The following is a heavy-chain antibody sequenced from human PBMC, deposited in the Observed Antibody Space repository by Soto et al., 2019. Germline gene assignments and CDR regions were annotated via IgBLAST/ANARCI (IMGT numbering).Heavy chain of an antibody. Sequence: QVQLVQSGAEVKRPGASVKLSCKTSGYIFNDYTVHWVRQAPGQRLEWLGWINAGIVRVTITRDTSASTAYMELSSLRSEDTAVYFCARGSRYCTGGSCYTYFDFWGQGTLVTVSS. J-gene: IGHJ4*02. CDR3: ARGSRYCTGGSCYTYFDF. D-gene: IGHD2-15*01. V-gene: IGHV1-3*01. CDR2: INAGIV. CDR1: GYIFNDYT.